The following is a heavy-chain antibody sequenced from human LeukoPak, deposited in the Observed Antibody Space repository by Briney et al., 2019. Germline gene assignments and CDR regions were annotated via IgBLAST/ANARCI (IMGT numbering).Heavy chain of an antibody. CDR1: GFTFSSYA. J-gene: IGHJ4*02. Sequence: PGGSLRLSCAASGFTFSSYAMHWVRQAPGKGLEWVAVISYDGSNKYYADSVKGRFTIYRDNSKNTLYLQMNSLRAEDTAVYYCAREGSVIAVLQQKGGYFDYWGQGTLVTVSS. D-gene: IGHD2-21*01. CDR2: ISYDGSNK. CDR3: AREGSVIAVLQQKGGYFDY. V-gene: IGHV3-30*04.